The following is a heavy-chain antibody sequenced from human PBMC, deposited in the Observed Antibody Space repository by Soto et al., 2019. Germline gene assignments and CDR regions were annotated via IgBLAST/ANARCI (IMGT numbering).Heavy chain of an antibody. J-gene: IGHJ4*02. Sequence: EVQLLESGGGLVQPRGSLRLSCAASGFTFNNYAMTLVRQAPGKGLEWVSAISGGGDTTSYADSVKGRFTVSRDGSKNTLYLQMSSLRAEDTALYYCAKGRGGSGSLTPRVDFWGQGTLVTVSS. D-gene: IGHD3-10*01. V-gene: IGHV3-23*01. CDR3: AKGRGGSGSLTPRVDF. CDR1: GFTFNNYA. CDR2: ISGGGDTT.